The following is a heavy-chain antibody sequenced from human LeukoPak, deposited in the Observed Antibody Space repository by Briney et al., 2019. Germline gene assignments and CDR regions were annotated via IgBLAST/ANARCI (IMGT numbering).Heavy chain of an antibody. J-gene: IGHJ4*02. D-gene: IGHD3-16*02. CDR3: ASYLWGSYRCFDS. CDR2: IKQDGSEK. V-gene: IGHV3-7*01. Sequence: GESLRLSCAASGIIITSYWMSWVRQAPGKGLEWVANIKQDGSEKYYVDSVKGRFTISRDNAKNSLYLQMNSLRAEDTAVYYCASYLWGSYRCFDSWGQGTLVTVSS. CDR1: GIIITSYW.